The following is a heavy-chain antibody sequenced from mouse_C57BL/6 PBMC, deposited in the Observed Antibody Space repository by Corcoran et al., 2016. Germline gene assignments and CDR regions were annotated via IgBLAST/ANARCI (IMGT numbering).Heavy chain of an antibody. CDR3: ARKEGYFDY. Sequence: DVQLQESGPGLVKPSQSLSLTCSVTGYSITSGYYWNWIRQFPGNKLEWMGYISYDGSNNYNPSLKNRISITRDTSKNQFFLKLNSVTTEDTATYYCARKEGYFDYGGQGTTLTVSS. CDR1: GYSITSGYY. CDR2: ISYDGSN. J-gene: IGHJ2*01. V-gene: IGHV3-6*01.